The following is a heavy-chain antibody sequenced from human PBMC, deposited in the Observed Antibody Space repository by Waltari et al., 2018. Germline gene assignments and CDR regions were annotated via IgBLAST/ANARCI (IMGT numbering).Heavy chain of an antibody. Sequence: EVQVVESGGGLFKPGGSLRLSCAGSGFMFSKYWMHWVRQAPGKGLESVGYIDLDGRVPAYVDSVKGRFTISRDNAKSTVYLQMNSLRVDDTAVYYCTRGGFSHSMDVWGHGTTVTVSS. CDR3: TRGGFSHSMDV. J-gene: IGHJ6*02. D-gene: IGHD3-3*01. CDR1: GFMFSKYW. CDR2: IDLDGRVP. V-gene: IGHV3-74*01.